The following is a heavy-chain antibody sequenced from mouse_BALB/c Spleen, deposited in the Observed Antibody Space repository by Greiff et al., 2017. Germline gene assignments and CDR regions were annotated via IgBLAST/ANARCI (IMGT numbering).Heavy chain of an antibody. CDR2: INPYNGDT. CDR1: GYSFTGYF. CDR3: ARDYYGSSPVYAMDY. J-gene: IGHJ4*01. V-gene: IGHV1-20*02. Sequence: EVQLQHSGPELVKPGASVKISCKASGYSFTGYFMNWVMQSHGKSLEWIGRINPYNGDTFYNQKFKGKATLTVDKSSSTAHMELRSLASEDSAVYYCARDYYGSSPVYAMDYWGQGTSVTVSS. D-gene: IGHD1-1*01.